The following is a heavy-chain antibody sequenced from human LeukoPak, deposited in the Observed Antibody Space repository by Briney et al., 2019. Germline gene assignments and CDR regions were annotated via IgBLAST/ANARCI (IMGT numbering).Heavy chain of an antibody. J-gene: IGHJ4*02. CDR3: ARPIGGRYFDWAY. V-gene: IGHV4-59*08. Sequence: PSETLSLTCTVSGGSLNTFYWSWIRQPPGKGLEWIGYIYYSGSTNYNPSLKSRVTISVDTSKNQFSLKLSSVTAAGTAVYYCARPIGGRYFDWAYWGQGTLVTVSS. CDR1: GGSLNTFY. CDR2: IYYSGST. D-gene: IGHD3-9*01.